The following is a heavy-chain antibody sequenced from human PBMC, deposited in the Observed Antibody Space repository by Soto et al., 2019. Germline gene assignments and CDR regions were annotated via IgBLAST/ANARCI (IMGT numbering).Heavy chain of an antibody. CDR3: ARRAGTYNSGRYDY. CDR2: IYHSGNS. D-gene: IGHD6-19*01. J-gene: IGHJ4*02. Sequence: QLQLQESGPGLVKPSETRPLTCTVSGGSIISSSSYWGWIRQPPGMGQEWIASIYHSGNSYYNPSLKNRVAVSIDTSKNQVSLKLSAVTAADTAVYYFARRAGTYNSGRYDYWGQGTPVTVSS. V-gene: IGHV4-39*01. CDR1: GGSIISSSSY.